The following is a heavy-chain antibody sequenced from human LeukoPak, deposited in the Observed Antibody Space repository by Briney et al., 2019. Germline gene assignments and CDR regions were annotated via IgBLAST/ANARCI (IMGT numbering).Heavy chain of an antibody. D-gene: IGHD2-21*02. J-gene: IGHJ6*02. Sequence: SETLSLTCAVYGGSFSGYYWSWIRQPPGKGLEWIGEINHSGSTNYNPSLKSRVTISVDTSKNQFSLKLSSVTAADTAVHYCARHRAYCGGDCYQAYYYYGMDVWGQGTTVTASS. CDR1: GGSFSGYY. CDR2: INHSGST. CDR3: ARHRAYCGGDCYQAYYYYGMDV. V-gene: IGHV4-34*01.